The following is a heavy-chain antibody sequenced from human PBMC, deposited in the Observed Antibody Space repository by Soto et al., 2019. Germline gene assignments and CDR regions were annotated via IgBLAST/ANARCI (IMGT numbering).Heavy chain of an antibody. Sequence: EVQLVESGGGLFKPGGSLRLTCVASDFAFSNYWMHWFRQAPGKGLEWVGRIKSKTDGGKIDYAAPVQGRFTISRVDSRDPLSLQMNSLKTEDTAVYYWSSPRHSRKSVDYRGQGTLVTVSS. J-gene: IGHJ4*02. D-gene: IGHD3-10*01. CDR2: IKSKTDGGKI. CDR1: DFAFSNYW. CDR3: SSPRHSRKSVDY. V-gene: IGHV3-15*07.